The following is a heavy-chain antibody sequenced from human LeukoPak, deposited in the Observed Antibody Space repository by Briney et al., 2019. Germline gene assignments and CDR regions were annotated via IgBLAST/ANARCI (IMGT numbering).Heavy chain of an antibody. Sequence: ESVTISFKCDGYTFSNYWCGWVRQLPGQGLEWMGIIFLSGSDIRYSPSFQGHVTISAHKSISTPHLQWSSLKASATTIYHCSRHAFHDDNSDYYFAYWGQGTLVTVSS. V-gene: IGHV5-51*01. CDR2: IFLSGSDI. CDR1: GYTFSNYW. CDR3: SRHAFHDDNSDYYFAY. D-gene: IGHD3-22*01. J-gene: IGHJ4*02.